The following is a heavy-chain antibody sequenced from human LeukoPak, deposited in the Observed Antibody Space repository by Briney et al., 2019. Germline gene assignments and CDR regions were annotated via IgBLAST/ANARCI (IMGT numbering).Heavy chain of an antibody. CDR3: AIITTVVIR. Sequence: PSETLSLTCAVYGGSFSGYYWSWIRQPPGKGLEWIGYIYYSGSTNYNPSLKSRVTISVDTSKNQFSLKLSSVTAADTAVYYCAIITTVVIRWGQGTLVTVSS. J-gene: IGHJ4*02. D-gene: IGHD4-23*01. V-gene: IGHV4-59*01. CDR1: GGSFSGYY. CDR2: IYYSGST.